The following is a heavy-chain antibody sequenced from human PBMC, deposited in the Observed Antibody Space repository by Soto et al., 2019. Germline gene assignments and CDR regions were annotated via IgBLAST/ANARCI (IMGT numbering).Heavy chain of an antibody. CDR1: GGSISSGDYY. CDR2: IYYTGIP. V-gene: IGHV4-30-4*01. J-gene: IGHJ3*02. D-gene: IGHD6-13*01. Sequence: SETLSLTCAFSGGSISSGDYYWSWIRQPPGKGLEWIGYIYYTGIPYYNPSLKSRVSISKDTSQNQFSLNLTSVTAADTAVYYCARVTLYCERSSCHPDAYDIWGQGTKVTVSS. CDR3: ARVTLYCERSSCHPDAYDI.